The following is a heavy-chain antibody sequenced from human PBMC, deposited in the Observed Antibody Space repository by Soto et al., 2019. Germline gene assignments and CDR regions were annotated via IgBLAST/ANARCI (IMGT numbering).Heavy chain of an antibody. CDR1: GGSISYSY. CDR3: ARSFTEPYFLDF. CDR2: GHSNGIS. V-gene: IGHV4-59*08. Sequence: SETLSLTCNVSGGSISYSYWSWIRQTPGKGLEWIGYGHSNGISKYNPSLESRVLISVDTSKSLFSLKVSSVTAADTAVYYCARSFTEPYFLDFWGQGTLVTVSS. J-gene: IGHJ4*02.